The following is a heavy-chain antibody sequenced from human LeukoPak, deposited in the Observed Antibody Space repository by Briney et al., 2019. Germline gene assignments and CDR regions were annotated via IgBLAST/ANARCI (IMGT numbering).Heavy chain of an antibody. J-gene: IGHJ3*02. Sequence: PSETLSLTCAVYGGSFSGYYWSWIRQPPGKGLEWIGEINHSGSTNYNPSLKSRVTISVDTSKKQFSLKLSSVTAADTAVYYCAGLWFGDDSFDIWGQGTMVTVSS. CDR1: GGSFSGYY. CDR2: INHSGST. CDR3: AGLWFGDDSFDI. D-gene: IGHD3-10*01. V-gene: IGHV4-34*01.